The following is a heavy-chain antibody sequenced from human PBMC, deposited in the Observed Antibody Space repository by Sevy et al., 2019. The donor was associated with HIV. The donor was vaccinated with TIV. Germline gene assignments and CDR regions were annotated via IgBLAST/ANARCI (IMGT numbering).Heavy chain of an antibody. CDR1: GFTFSIYA. D-gene: IGHD3-16*02. J-gene: IGHJ4*02. CDR2: LSGSGGST. Sequence: GGSLRLSCAASGFTFSIYAMSWVRQAPGKGLEWVSGLSGSGGSTYYADSVKGRFTISRDNSKNTLYQQMNSLRAEDKAVYYCAKDQGDYVWGTFRDYWGQGTLVTVSS. CDR3: AKDQGDYVWGTFRDY. V-gene: IGHV3-23*01.